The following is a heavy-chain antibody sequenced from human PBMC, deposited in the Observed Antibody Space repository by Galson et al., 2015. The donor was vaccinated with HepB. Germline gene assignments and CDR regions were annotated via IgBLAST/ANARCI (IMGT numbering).Heavy chain of an antibody. J-gene: IGHJ4*02. Sequence: SVKVSCKASGYTFTGYYIHWVRQAPGQGLEWMGWINPNGGGTNYAQKFQGRVTMTRDTSISTAYMELSSLRSDDTAVYYCAKDRGWLFYFYFDYWGQGSLVTVSS. D-gene: IGHD3-3*01. V-gene: IGHV1-2*02. CDR2: INPNGGGT. CDR1: GYTFTGYY. CDR3: AKDRGWLFYFYFDY.